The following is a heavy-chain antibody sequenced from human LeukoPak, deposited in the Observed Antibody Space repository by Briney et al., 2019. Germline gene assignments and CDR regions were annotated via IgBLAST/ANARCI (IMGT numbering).Heavy chain of an antibody. CDR1: GYTFTGYY. V-gene: IGHV1-2*04. CDR2: INPNSGGT. D-gene: IGHD3-10*01. CDR3: ASLAVGRGSGSYSDY. Sequence: ASVKVSCKASGYTFTGYYMHWVRQAPGQGLEWMGWINPNSGGTNYAQKFQGWVTMTRDTSIGTAYMELSRLRSDDTAVYYCASLAVGRGSGSYSDYWGQGTLVTVSS. J-gene: IGHJ4*02.